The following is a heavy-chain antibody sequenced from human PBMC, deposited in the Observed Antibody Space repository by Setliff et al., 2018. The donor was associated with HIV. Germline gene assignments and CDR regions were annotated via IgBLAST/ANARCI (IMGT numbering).Heavy chain of an antibody. Sequence: PGGSLRLSCAASGFSFSSYWMNWVRQAPGKGLEWVSYISSSGGTIYYADSVKGRFTISRDNAKKSLYLQMNSLRADDTAVYYCARAFSGYYFDYWGQGTLVTVSS. D-gene: IGHD3-3*01. CDR2: ISSSGGTI. V-gene: IGHV3-48*04. J-gene: IGHJ4*02. CDR1: GFSFSSYW. CDR3: ARAFSGYYFDY.